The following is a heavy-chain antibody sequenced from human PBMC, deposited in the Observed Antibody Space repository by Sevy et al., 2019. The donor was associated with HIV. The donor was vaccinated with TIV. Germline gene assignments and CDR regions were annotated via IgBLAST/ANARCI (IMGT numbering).Heavy chain of an antibody. CDR1: GGSITSNNYY. V-gene: IGHV4-39*01. CDR3: ASQPGYRSTYYGFSLSRTFDS. D-gene: IGHD6-19*01. CDR2: IYHSGNT. Sequence: SETLSLTCSVSGGSITSNNYYWGWIRQPPGKGLEWIGSIYHSGNTYYNASLKSRVTVSVDTSRSHFSLKVTSVAASDTAVYFCASQPGYRSTYYGFSLSRTFDSWGPGTLVTVSS. J-gene: IGHJ4*02.